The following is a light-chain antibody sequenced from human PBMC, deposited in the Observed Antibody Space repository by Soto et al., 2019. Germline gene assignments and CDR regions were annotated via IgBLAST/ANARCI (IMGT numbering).Light chain of an antibody. J-gene: IGLJ2*01. Sequence: QPVLTQPPSASASLGASVHLTCTLSSGHSSYAIAWHQQHPEKGPRYLMRLNSDGSHSKGDGIPDRFSGSSSGAERYLTISSLQSDDEADYFCQTWDTGMVFGGGTKLTVL. V-gene: IGLV4-69*02. CDR1: SGHSSYA. CDR3: QTWDTGMV. CDR2: LNSDGSH.